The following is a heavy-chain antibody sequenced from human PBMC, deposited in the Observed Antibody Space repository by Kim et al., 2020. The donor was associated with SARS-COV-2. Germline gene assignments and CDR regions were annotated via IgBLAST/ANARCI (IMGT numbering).Heavy chain of an antibody. V-gene: IGHV3-64D*09. Sequence: GGSLRLSCSASGFTFSSYAMHWVRQAPGKGLEYVSAISSNGGSTYYADSVKGRFTISRDNSKNTLYLQMSSLRAEDTAVYYCVKFSAGPMNSLAAPRERGLGRYYGSGSYYSYFDYWGQGTLVTVSS. J-gene: IGHJ4*02. D-gene: IGHD3-10*01. CDR2: ISSNGGST. CDR1: GFTFSSYA. CDR3: VKFSAGPMNSLAAPRERGLGRYYGSGSYYSYFDY.